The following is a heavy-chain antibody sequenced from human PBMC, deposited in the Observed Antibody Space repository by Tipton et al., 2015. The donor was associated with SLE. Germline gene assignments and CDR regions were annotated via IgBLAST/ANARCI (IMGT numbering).Heavy chain of an antibody. CDR1: GYTFTGYY. V-gene: IGHV1-2*06. D-gene: IGHD3-22*01. Sequence: QSGPEVKKPGASVKVSCKASGYTFTGYYMHWVRQAPGQGLEWMGRINPNSGGTNYAQKFQGRVTMTRDTSISTAYMELSRLRSDDTAVYYCASARGYYDSSGSFDYWGQGTLVTVSS. CDR3: ASARGYYDSSGSFDY. CDR2: INPNSGGT. J-gene: IGHJ4*02.